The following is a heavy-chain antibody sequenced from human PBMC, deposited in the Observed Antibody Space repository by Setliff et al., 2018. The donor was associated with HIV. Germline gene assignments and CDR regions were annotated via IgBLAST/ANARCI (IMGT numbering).Heavy chain of an antibody. J-gene: IGHJ6*02. CDR3: ARDDYYPLSYYDMDV. D-gene: IGHD3-10*01. CDR1: GGSFSGYY. CDR2: INHSGST. Sequence: PSETLSLTCAVYGGSFSGYYWSWIRQPPGKGLEWIGEINHSGSTNHNPSLKSRVTISVDTSKNQFSLKLSSVTAADTAVYYCARDDYYPLSYYDMDVWGQGTTVTVSS. V-gene: IGHV4-34*01.